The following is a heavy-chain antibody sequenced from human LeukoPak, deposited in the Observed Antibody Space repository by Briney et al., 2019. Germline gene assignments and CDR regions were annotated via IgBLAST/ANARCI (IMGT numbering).Heavy chain of an antibody. CDR3: ARDMYSMSSARGAY. Sequence: GKSLRLSCAASGFTFTSYGMHWVRQAPGKGLEWVAIIWYDGNNKHYADSVKGRFTISRDNAKKTLYLQMNSLRAEDAAVYYCARDMYSMSSARGAYWGQGTLVTVSS. J-gene: IGHJ4*02. V-gene: IGHV3-33*01. CDR1: GFTFTSYG. D-gene: IGHD3-10*01. CDR2: IWYDGNNK.